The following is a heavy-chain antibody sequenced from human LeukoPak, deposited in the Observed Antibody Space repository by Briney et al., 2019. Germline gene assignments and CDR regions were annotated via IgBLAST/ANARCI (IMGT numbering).Heavy chain of an antibody. V-gene: IGHV1-2*02. CDR2: INPNSGGT. D-gene: IGHD5-18*01. J-gene: IGHJ5*02. Sequence: ASVKVSCKASGGTFSSYAISWVRQAPGQGPEWMGWINPNSGGTSYAQKFQGRVTMTRDTSISTAYMELTRLTSDDTAVYYCARDGYTFGDNWFDPWGQGTLVTVSS. CDR1: GGTFSSYA. CDR3: ARDGYTFGDNWFDP.